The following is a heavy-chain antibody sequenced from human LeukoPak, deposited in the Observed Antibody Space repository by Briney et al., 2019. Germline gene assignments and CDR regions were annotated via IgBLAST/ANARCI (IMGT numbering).Heavy chain of an antibody. CDR1: GFTLSSYA. J-gene: IGHJ4*02. Sequence: GGSLRLSCAASGFTLSSYAMSWVRQAPGKGLEWVSAISDTGNTYHADSAKGRFTISRDSSKNTLFLQMNRLRPEDAAVYYCAKAPVTTCRGAFCYPFDYWGLGTLVTVSS. V-gene: IGHV3-23*01. D-gene: IGHD2-15*01. CDR3: AKAPVTTCRGAFCYPFDY. CDR2: ISDTGNT.